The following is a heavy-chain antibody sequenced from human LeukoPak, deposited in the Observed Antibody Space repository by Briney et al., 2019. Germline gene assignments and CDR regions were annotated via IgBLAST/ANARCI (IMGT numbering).Heavy chain of an antibody. Sequence: GGSLRLSCAASGFTISNYWMTWVRQAPGKGLEWVASIHQDGSERHSIDSGRFTISRDNAENSLYLQMDSLRDEDTAVYYCANTVGHYAHSWGQGTLVTVSS. CDR2: IHQDGSER. CDR1: GFTISNYW. J-gene: IGHJ4*02. D-gene: IGHD4-11*01. CDR3: ANTVGHYAHS. V-gene: IGHV3-7*05.